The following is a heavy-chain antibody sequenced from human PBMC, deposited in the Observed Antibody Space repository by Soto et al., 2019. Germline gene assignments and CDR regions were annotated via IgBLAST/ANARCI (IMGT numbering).Heavy chain of an antibody. D-gene: IGHD4-17*01. CDR2: IYYSGST. CDR3: ARAGGTTLYFDL. Sequence: QVQLQESGPGLVKPSQTLSLTCTVSGGSISSGGYYWSWIRQHPGKGLEWIGYIYYSGSTYYNPSLTRRVTMSVDTSKNQFSLKLSSVTAADTAVYYCARAGGTTLYFDLWGRGTLVTVSS. CDR1: GGSISSGGYY. J-gene: IGHJ2*01. V-gene: IGHV4-31*03.